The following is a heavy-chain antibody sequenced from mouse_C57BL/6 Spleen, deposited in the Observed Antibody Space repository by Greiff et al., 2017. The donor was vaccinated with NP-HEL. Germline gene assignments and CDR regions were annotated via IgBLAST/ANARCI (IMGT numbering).Heavy chain of an antibody. Sequence: VQLQPSGAELVRPGASVTLSFKASGYTFTDYEMHWVKQKPVHGLEWIGAIDPETVGTAYNQKFKGKAILTADKSSSTAYMELRSLTSEDSAVYYCTLYGRRDYFDYWGQGTTLTVSS. CDR1: GYTFTDYE. V-gene: IGHV1-15*01. J-gene: IGHJ2*01. D-gene: IGHD1-1*01. CDR2: IDPETVGT. CDR3: TLYGRRDYFDY.